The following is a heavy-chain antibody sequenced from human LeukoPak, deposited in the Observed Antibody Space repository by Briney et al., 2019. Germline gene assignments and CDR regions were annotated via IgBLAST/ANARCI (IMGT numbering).Heavy chain of an antibody. Sequence: SETLSLTCTFSGGSISSYSYYWVWIRQPPGKGLELIGSIDYSGSTNYNPALKSRVTISEDTSKSHFSLNLSSVTAADTAVYYCARLHYSYGMDVWGQGTTVTVSS. V-gene: IGHV4-39*02. CDR1: GGSISSYSYY. CDR2: IDYSGST. CDR3: ARLHYSYGMDV. J-gene: IGHJ6*02.